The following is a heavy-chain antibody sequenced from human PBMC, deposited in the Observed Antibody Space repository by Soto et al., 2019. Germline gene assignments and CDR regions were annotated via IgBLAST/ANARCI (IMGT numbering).Heavy chain of an antibody. CDR2: IINGGGAA. Sequence: GGSLRLSCAASGFTFSSYAMSWVRQPPGKGLEWVSGIINGGGAAHHADSVRGRFTISRDNSRNTLYLQMNSLRAEDTAVYYCVKGVGSYYVYYHMDVWGQGTTVTVSS. CDR1: GFTFSSYA. CDR3: VKGVGSYYVYYHMDV. J-gene: IGHJ6*02. D-gene: IGHD2-15*01. V-gene: IGHV3-23*01.